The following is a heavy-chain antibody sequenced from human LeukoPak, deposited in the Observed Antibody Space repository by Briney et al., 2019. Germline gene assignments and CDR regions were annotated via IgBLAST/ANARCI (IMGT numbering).Heavy chain of an antibody. J-gene: IGHJ4*02. V-gene: IGHV3-30*03. CDR3: ARDQKGAFDY. CDR1: GFTFSNYG. CDR2: ISYDGSNK. Sequence: GGSLRLSCAASGFTFSNYGMHWVRQAPGRGLEWVAFISYDGSNKYYADSVKGRFTISRDNSKNTLYLQMNSLRAEDTAVYYCARDQKGAFDYWGQGTLVTVSS. D-gene: IGHD3-16*01.